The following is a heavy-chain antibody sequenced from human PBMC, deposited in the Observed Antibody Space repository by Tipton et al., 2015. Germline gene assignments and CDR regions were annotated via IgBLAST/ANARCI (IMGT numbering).Heavy chain of an antibody. D-gene: IGHD4-17*01. CDR2: IKQDGSEK. CDR3: ARADGLPRYFDL. J-gene: IGHJ2*01. V-gene: IGHV3-7*03. CDR1: GFTFSDYW. Sequence: SLRLSCAASGFTFSDYWMTWVRQAPGKGLEWVAKIKQDGSEKYYLDSVKGRLIISRDNVKNSMNLQMNSLRAEDTAVYYCARADGLPRYFDLWGRGTLVTVSS.